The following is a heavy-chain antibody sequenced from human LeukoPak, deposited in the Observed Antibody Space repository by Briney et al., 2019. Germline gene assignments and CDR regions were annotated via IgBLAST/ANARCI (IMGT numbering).Heavy chain of an antibody. CDR2: INPNSGGT. J-gene: IGHJ6*03. V-gene: IGHV1-2*02. Sequence: ASVKVSCKASGYTFTGYYMHWVRQAPGQGLEWMGWINPNSGGTNYAQKFQGRVTMTRDTSISTAYMELSRLRSDDTAVYYCARGRLGYCSSTSCYYMDVWGKGTTVTVSS. CDR1: GYTFTGYY. D-gene: IGHD2-2*01. CDR3: ARGRLGYCSSTSCYYMDV.